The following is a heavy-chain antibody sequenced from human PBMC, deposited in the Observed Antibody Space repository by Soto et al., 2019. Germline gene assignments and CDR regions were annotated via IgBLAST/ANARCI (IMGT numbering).Heavy chain of an antibody. J-gene: IGHJ3*02. CDR1: GYSLSELS. CDR2: FDFEDGET. Sequence: GASVKVSCKVSGYSLSELSIHWVRQGPGKGLEWMGGFDFEDGETIYAQNFQGRVTMSEDTSTDTAYMELTGLRSGDTAVYYCVTDAFYYDRSGYFAIDMWGQGTMVTVSS. D-gene: IGHD3-22*01. CDR3: VTDAFYYDRSGYFAIDM. V-gene: IGHV1-24*01.